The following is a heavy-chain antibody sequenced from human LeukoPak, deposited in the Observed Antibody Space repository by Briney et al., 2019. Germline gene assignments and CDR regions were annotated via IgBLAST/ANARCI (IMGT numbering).Heavy chain of an antibody. D-gene: IGHD5-12*01. CDR3: ARGSWRGYD. Sequence: ASVKVSCKASGYTFTSYGISWVRQATGQGLEWMGWMNPNSGNTGYAQKFQGRVTITRNTSISTAYMELSSVRSEDTAVYYCARGSWRGYDWGQGTMVTVSS. J-gene: IGHJ3*01. CDR2: MNPNSGNT. CDR1: GYTFTSYG. V-gene: IGHV1-8*03.